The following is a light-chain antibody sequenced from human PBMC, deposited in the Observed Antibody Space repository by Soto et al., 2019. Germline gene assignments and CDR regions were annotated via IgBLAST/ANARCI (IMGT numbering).Light chain of an antibody. Sequence: QSALTQPASVSGSPGQSITISCTGTSSDVGGYNYVSWYQQHPGKAPKLMIYDVSNRPSGVSNRFSGSKSGNAASLTISGLDAEAEADYYWNSYTSSSTRDVVFGGGTKLTVL. CDR3: NSYTSSSTRDVV. J-gene: IGLJ2*01. CDR1: SSDVGGYNY. V-gene: IGLV2-14*01. CDR2: DVS.